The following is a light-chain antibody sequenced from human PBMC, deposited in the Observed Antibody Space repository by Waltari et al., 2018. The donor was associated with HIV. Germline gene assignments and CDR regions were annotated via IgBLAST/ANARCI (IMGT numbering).Light chain of an antibody. J-gene: IGKJ1*01. CDR1: DGVGSF. CDR2: VVS. CDR3: PQFYNWPRT. Sequence: VMTQSPFALSSSPGGTITLSCTARDGVGSFFDWYHQTPAQSNRLLMYVVSTRASGVSDRFSGSGSGTEVNLTNTSLQSDDSEIYFWPQFYNWPRTFGQGTTVEVK. V-gene: IGKV3-15*01.